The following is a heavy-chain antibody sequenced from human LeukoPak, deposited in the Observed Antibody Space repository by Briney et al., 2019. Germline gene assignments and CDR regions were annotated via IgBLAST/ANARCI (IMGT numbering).Heavy chain of an antibody. Sequence: GGSLRVSCAASGFTFSSYAMTWVRQAPGQGLEWVSSVTETGGAAYYAHSVKGQFTISRDNSKSTLYLQMNSLRAEDTAEYYCAAGSGSSGYYYIYWGQGTLVTVSS. V-gene: IGHV3-23*01. D-gene: IGHD3-22*01. J-gene: IGHJ4*02. CDR2: VTETGGAA. CDR3: AAGSGSSGYYYIY. CDR1: GFTFSSYA.